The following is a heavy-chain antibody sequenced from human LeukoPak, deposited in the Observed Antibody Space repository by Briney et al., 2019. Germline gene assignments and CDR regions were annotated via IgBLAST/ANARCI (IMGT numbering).Heavy chain of an antibody. CDR3: ARAVAARSFYFDY. Sequence: GGSLRLSCAASVFSFSTYWMSWVRQAPGKGLEWLANINQDGSERYLVDSVKGRFTISRDNAKNPVYLQMKSLRAEDTAVYYCARAVAARSFYFDYWGQGTLATVSS. D-gene: IGHD4-23*01. V-gene: IGHV3-7*01. CDR1: VFSFSTYW. CDR2: INQDGSER. J-gene: IGHJ4*02.